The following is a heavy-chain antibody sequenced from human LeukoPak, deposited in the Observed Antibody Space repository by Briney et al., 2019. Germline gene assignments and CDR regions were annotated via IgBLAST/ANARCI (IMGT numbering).Heavy chain of an antibody. D-gene: IGHD3-22*01. V-gene: IGHV4-39*01. Sequence: SETLSLTCTVSGGSISSSSYYWGWIRQPPGKGLEWIGSIYYSGSTYYNPSLKSRVTISVDTSKNQFSLKLSSVTAADTAVYYCARSNYDSRSYYFDYWGQGTLVTVSS. CDR2: IYYSGST. CDR3: ARSNYDSRSYYFDY. J-gene: IGHJ4*02. CDR1: GGSISSSSYY.